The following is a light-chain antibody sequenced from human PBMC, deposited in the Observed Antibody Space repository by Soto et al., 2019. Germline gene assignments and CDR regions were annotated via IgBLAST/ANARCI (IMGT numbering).Light chain of an antibody. V-gene: IGLV2-14*01. CDR1: SSDVGGYNY. Sequence: QSVLTQPASVSGSPGQSITISCTGTSSDVGGYNYVSWYQQHPGKAPKLMIYDVSNRPSGVSNRFSGSKSGNTASLTISGLQAEDEADYYCSSSTSSSTPPYVFETGTKVTV. CDR3: SSSTSSSTPPYV. J-gene: IGLJ1*01. CDR2: DVS.